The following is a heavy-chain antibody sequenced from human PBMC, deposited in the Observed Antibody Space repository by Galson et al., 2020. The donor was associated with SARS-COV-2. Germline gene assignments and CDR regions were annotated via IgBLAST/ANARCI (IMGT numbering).Heavy chain of an antibody. Sequence: QAGGSLRLSCAASGFTLSSTFWMSWVRQAPGRGLEWVANINQDGSEKHYVDSVKGRFTFSRDNAKNSLSLHMNSLRADDTAVYYCARNLFDYVWGSRYAFDIWGQGTMVTVSS. CDR3: ARNLFDYVWGSRYAFDI. CDR1: GFTLSSTFW. V-gene: IGHV3-7*04. J-gene: IGHJ3*02. D-gene: IGHD3-16*01. CDR2: INQDGSEK.